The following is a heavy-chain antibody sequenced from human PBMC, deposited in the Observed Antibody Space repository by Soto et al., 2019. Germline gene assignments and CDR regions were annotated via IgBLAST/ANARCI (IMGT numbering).Heavy chain of an antibody. CDR2: INPDTGST. CDR3: ASQYCSGTSCYWYFDF. J-gene: IGHJ4*02. V-gene: IGHV1-46*01. D-gene: IGHD2-2*01. Sequence: QVRLVQSGAEVQRPGASLNISCQATGYQFTGSYLHWVRRAPGHGLQWMGMINPDTGSTTYAATCQGRVAMSTDRSAGTVNLGLGSLRSDDTATYSCASQYCSGTSCYWYFDFWGQGTLVTVSS. CDR1: GYQFTGSY.